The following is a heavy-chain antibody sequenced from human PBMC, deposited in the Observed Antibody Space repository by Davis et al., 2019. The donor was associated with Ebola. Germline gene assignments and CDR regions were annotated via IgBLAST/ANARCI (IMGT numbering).Heavy chain of an antibody. CDR3: ARIPRGYRYYYYYGMDV. CDR2: IYYSGST. V-gene: IGHV4-59*12. J-gene: IGHJ6*02. CDR1: GGSISSYY. D-gene: IGHD5-12*01. Sequence: MPGGSLRLSCTVPGGSISSYYWSWIRQPPGKGLEWIGYIYYSGSTYYNPSLKSRVTISVDTSKNQFSLKLSSVTAADTAVYYCARIPRGYRYYYYYGMDVWGQGTTVTVSS.